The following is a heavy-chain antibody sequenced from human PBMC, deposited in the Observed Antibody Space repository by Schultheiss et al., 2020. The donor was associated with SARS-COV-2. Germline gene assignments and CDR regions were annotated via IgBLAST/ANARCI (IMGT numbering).Heavy chain of an antibody. V-gene: IGHV3-23*01. CDR1: GFSFRSYA. CDR2: ISANDASA. CDR3: AKDRPYSSGWYGLDGFDI. J-gene: IGHJ3*02. Sequence: GGSLTLSCAASGFSFRSYAMNWVRQAPGKGLEWVSGISANDASAFYGDSVKGRFTISRDSSKNTLYLQMHSLRVEDTAVYYCAKDRPYSSGWYGLDGFDIWGQGTMVTVSS. D-gene: IGHD6-19*01.